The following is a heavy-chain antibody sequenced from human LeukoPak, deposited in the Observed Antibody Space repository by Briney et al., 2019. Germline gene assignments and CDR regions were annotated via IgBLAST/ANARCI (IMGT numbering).Heavy chain of an antibody. D-gene: IGHD4-17*01. J-gene: IGHJ4*02. CDR3: AKPWREDGDYWSFNY. CDR2: ISGSGDST. V-gene: IGHV3-23*01. Sequence: GGSLRLSCAASGFMFSRYGMSWVRQTPGKGLEWVSAISGSGDSTYYTDSVKGRFTISRDNSKNTLYLQMNILRVEDTAKYYCAKPWREDGDYWSFNYWGQGILVTVSS. CDR1: GFMFSRYG.